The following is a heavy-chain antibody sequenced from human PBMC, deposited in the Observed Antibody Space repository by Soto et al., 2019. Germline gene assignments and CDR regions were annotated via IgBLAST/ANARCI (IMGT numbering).Heavy chain of an antibody. CDR2: IIPLFGTP. J-gene: IGHJ4*03. CDR3: ARVSPSRCGGGNCYRLDSYFDS. V-gene: IGHV1-69*01. Sequence: QVQLVQSGAEVKKPGSSLKVSCKTSGVTFSTSGISWVRQGPGQGLEWMGGIIPLFGTPKYARKSQGRVSTTADHSSTTTSLELSGLRSDDTAIYYCARVSPSRCGGGNCYRLDSYFDSWGQGSQVVVSS. CDR1: GVTFSTSG. D-gene: IGHD2-21*01.